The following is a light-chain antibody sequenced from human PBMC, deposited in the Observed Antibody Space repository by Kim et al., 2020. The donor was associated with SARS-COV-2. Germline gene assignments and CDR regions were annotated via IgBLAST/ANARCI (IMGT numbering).Light chain of an antibody. V-gene: IGLV3-21*04. CDR1: NIANKK. Sequence: PGKTARITCGGDNIANKKVHWYQQRPGQAPVLVIYYDTDRPSGIPERFCGSDSGNTATLTISRVEAGDEADYYCHVWDSSNDHRVFGGGTQLTVL. CDR3: HVWDSSNDHRV. J-gene: IGLJ3*02. CDR2: YDT.